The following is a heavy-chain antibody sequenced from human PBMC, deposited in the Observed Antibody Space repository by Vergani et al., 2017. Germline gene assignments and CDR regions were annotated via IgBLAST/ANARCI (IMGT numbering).Heavy chain of an antibody. D-gene: IGHD2-21*01. Sequence: EVQLVESGGGLVQPGGSLRLSCAASGFTLGQYWMHWVRQTPGTGLEWVSRVKSDGNSAMYADSVKGRFTISRDNSKNTLYWEMKSLRVEDTAVYYCASARCGDARLTSNWLDTWGQGTLVSVSS. CDR3: ASARCGDARLTSNWLDT. J-gene: IGHJ5*02. CDR2: VKSDGNSA. V-gene: IGHV3-74*03. CDR1: GFTLGQYW.